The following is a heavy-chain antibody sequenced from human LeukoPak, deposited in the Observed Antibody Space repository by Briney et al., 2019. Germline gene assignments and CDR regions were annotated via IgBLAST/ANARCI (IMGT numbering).Heavy chain of an antibody. Sequence: GASVKVSCKASGYTFTGYYMHWVRQAPGQGLEWMGWTNPNSGGTNYAQKFQGRVTMTRDTSISTAYMELSRLRSDDTAVYYCARVGVYDILTGPSFDYWGQGTLVTVSS. J-gene: IGHJ4*02. CDR1: GYTFTGYY. CDR2: TNPNSGGT. V-gene: IGHV1-2*02. D-gene: IGHD3-9*01. CDR3: ARVGVYDILTGPSFDY.